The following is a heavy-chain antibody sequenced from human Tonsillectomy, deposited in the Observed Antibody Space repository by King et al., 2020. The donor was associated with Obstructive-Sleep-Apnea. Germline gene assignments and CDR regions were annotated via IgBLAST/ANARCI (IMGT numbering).Heavy chain of an antibody. J-gene: IGHJ3*02. V-gene: IGHV3-30*18. CDR2: ISYDGSNK. CDR3: AKGIVGTTYAFDI. CDR1: GFTFSSYG. D-gene: IGHD1-26*01. Sequence: VQLVESGGGVVQPGRSLRLSCAPSGFTFSSYGMHWVRQAPGKGLEWVAVISYDGSNKYYADSVKGRFTISRDNSKNTLYLQMNSLRAEDTAVYYCAKGIVGTTYAFDIWGQGTMVTVSS.